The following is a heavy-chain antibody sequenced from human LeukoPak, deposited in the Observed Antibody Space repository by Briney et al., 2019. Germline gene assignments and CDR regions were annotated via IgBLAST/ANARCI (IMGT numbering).Heavy chain of an antibody. CDR2: IYTRGST. Sequence: SETLSLTCSVSGGAISSYCWNWIRLPAGKGLEWIGCIYTRGSTIHNPSIKSRVTMSVATAKNQFSLRLNSVTAADTAVYYCARGSREMSTIFDYWGQGTLVTVSS. D-gene: IGHD5-24*01. J-gene: IGHJ4*02. CDR3: ARGSREMSTIFDY. CDR1: GGAISSYC. V-gene: IGHV4-4*07.